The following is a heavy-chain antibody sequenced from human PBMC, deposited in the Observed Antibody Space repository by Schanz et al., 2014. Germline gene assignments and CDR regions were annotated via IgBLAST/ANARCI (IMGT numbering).Heavy chain of an antibody. CDR1: GFTFSSYS. CDR2: ISSSSSTR. V-gene: IGHV3-48*01. D-gene: IGHD3-22*01. Sequence: EVQLVESGGGLVQPGGSLRLSCAASGFTFSSYSMNWVRQAPGKGLEWVSYISSSSSTRYYADSVKGRFTISRDNAKNSLFLQMNSLRAEDTAVYYCAKDISDTSGKDDYWGQGTLVTVSS. CDR3: AKDISDTSGKDDY. J-gene: IGHJ4*02.